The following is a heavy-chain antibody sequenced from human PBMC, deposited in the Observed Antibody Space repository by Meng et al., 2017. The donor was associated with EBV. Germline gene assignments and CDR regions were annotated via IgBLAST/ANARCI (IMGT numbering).Heavy chain of an antibody. J-gene: IGHJ4*02. CDR3: ASESGRGFTPDY. D-gene: IGHD3-10*01. CDR2: LIPMSDAP. V-gene: IGHV1-69*01. CDR1: GGTFRSDA. Sequence: GQVGPSGAEWKKPGSSVKVSCWTSGGTFRSDAVSWVRRAPGQGLEWMGGLIPMSDAPHYAQKFQGRVTITADESTSTHCMHLSGLTSDDTAVYYCASESGRGFTPDYWGQGTLVTVSS.